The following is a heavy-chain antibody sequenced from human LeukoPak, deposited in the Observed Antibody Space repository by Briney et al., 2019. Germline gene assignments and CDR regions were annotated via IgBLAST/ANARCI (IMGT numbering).Heavy chain of an antibody. CDR1: GFTFSSYW. D-gene: IGHD6-19*01. Sequence: GGSLRLSCAASGFTFSSYWMSWVRQAPGKGLEWVANIKRDGSDKYYVGSVEGRFTISRDNAKNSLYLQMSSLRAEDTAIYYCARALYNRGWYPDYFDSWGQGTLVTVSS. J-gene: IGHJ4*02. V-gene: IGHV3-7*01. CDR2: IKRDGSDK. CDR3: ARALYNRGWYPDYFDS.